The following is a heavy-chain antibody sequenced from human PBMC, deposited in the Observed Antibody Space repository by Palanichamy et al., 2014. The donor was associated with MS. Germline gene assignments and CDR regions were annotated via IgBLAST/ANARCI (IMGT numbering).Heavy chain of an antibody. Sequence: EVQLLESGGGLVQPGGSLRLSCAASGFTFSSYAMSWVRQAPGKGLEWVSGISGSGGTTYYADSVKGRFTISRDNSKNTVYLQMNSLRAEDTAKYHCAKDQRDFGGNSGSFDYWGQGILVTVSS. CDR3: AKDQRDFGGNSGSFDY. D-gene: IGHD4-23*01. CDR1: GFTFSSYA. CDR2: ISGSGGTT. V-gene: IGHV3-23*01. J-gene: IGHJ4*02.